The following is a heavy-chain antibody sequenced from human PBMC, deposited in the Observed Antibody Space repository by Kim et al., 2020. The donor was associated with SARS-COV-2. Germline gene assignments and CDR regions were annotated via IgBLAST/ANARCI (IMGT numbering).Heavy chain of an antibody. D-gene: IGHD3-9*01. J-gene: IGHJ4*02. CDR3: ARLSVGVTGYPSDY. V-gene: IGHV4-59*08. Sequence: PPLKSRVTISVDTSKNQFSLKLSSVTAADTAVYYCARLSVGVTGYPSDYWGQGTLVTVSS.